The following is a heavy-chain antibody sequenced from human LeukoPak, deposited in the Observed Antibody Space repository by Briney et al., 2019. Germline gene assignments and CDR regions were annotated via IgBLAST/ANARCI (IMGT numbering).Heavy chain of an antibody. Sequence: PSETLSLTCTVSGGSISSYYWSWIRQPAGKGLEWIGRIYTSGSTNYNPSLKSRVTMSVDTSKNQFSLKLSSVTAADTAVYYCARVRVLRFLYYYMDVWGKGTTVTVSS. CDR3: ARVRVLRFLYYYMDV. D-gene: IGHD3-3*01. CDR2: IYTSGST. J-gene: IGHJ6*03. CDR1: GGSISSYY. V-gene: IGHV4-4*07.